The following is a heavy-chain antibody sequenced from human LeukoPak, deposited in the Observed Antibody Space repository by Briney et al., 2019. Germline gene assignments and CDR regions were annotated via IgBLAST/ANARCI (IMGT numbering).Heavy chain of an antibody. CDR2: ISGSGGST. V-gene: IGHV3-23*01. CDR1: GFTFSSYA. CDR3: ARDPASGWYGPFDY. D-gene: IGHD6-19*01. Sequence: PGGPLRLSCAASGFTFSSYAMSWVRQAPGKGLEWVSAISGSGGSTYYADSVKGRFTISRDNSKNTLYLQMNSLRAEDTAVYYCARDPASGWYGPFDYWGQGTLVTVSS. J-gene: IGHJ4*02.